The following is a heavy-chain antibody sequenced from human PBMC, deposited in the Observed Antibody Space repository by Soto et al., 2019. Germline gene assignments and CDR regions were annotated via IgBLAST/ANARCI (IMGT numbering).Heavy chain of an antibody. Sequence: QVQLQESGPGLVKPSETLSLTCTVSGGSISSYYWSWIRQPPGKGLEWIGYIYYTGSTNYNPSLKSRVPIAIAPSTNPISLKLTALSAADTAVYYWASRYAPCFDSWGQGTLVTVSS. CDR2: IYYTGST. CDR1: GGSISSYY. D-gene: IGHD2-2*01. V-gene: IGHV4-59*08. J-gene: IGHJ4*02. CDR3: ASRYAPCFDS.